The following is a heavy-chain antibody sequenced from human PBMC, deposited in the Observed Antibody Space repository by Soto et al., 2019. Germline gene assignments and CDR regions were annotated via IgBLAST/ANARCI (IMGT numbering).Heavy chain of an antibody. CDR3: ARLAYGAYHFDS. CDR1: GFSFSSYW. D-gene: IGHD3-3*02. J-gene: IGHJ4*02. Sequence: EVQLVESGGGLVQPGGSLRLSCAASGFSFSSYWMHWVRQAPGEGLVWVSRINSDGSTRSYADSVKGRFTISRDNAENTLFLQMNSLRAEDTAVYYCARLAYGAYHFDSWGQGTLVT. V-gene: IGHV3-74*01. CDR2: INSDGSTR.